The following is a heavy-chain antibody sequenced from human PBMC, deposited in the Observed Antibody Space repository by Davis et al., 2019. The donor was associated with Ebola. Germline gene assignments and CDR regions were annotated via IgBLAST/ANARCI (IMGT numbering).Heavy chain of an antibody. CDR2: IKQDGSEK. D-gene: IGHD3-10*01. Sequence: GESLKISCAASEFAFSSYWMTWVRQAPGKGLEWVANIKQDGSEKYYVESVRGRFNVSRDNANNSVFLQMDSLRAEDTGVYYCAREGGGSWGYWGQGTLVTVSS. J-gene: IGHJ4*02. CDR1: EFAFSSYW. V-gene: IGHV3-7*03. CDR3: AREGGGSWGY.